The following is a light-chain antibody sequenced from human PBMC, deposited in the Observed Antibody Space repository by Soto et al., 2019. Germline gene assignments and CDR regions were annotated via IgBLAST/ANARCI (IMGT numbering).Light chain of an antibody. CDR2: EVS. CDR3: TSNRIGSTPVV. J-gene: IGLJ2*01. CDR1: SSDVGGYNF. V-gene: IGLV2-14*01. Sequence: QSALTQPASVSGSPGQSITISCTGTSSDVGGYNFVSWYQHHPGKAPKLMIFEVSNRPSGVSNRFSGSKSGNTASLTISGLQADDEAAYFCTSNRIGSTPVVFGGGTKLTVL.